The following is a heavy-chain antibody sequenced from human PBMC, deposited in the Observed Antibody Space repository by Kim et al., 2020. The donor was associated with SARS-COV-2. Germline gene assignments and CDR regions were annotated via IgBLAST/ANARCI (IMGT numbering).Heavy chain of an antibody. J-gene: IGHJ4*02. D-gene: IGHD1-1*01. CDR2: IYPGDSDT. CDR1: GYNFTNYW. CDR3: ARGNEPVGDNFDY. Sequence: GESLKISCKGSGYNFTNYWIGWVRQMPGKGREWMGIIYPGDSDTRYSPSFQGQVIISADKSISTAYLQWSTLKASDTAMYYCARGNEPVGDNFDYLGQVTLVTVSS. V-gene: IGHV5-51*01.